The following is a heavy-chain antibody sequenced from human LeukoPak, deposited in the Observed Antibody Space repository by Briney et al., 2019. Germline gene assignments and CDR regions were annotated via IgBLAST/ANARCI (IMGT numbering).Heavy chain of an antibody. CDR3: ARDRYYYDSSGYYSAFDT. CDR1: GGSISSSNW. CDR2: IYPSGST. D-gene: IGHD3-22*01. J-gene: IGHJ3*02. Sequence: SGTLSLTCAVSGGSISSSNWWSWVRQPPGKGLEWIGEIYPSGSTNYNPSLKSRVTMSVDTPKNQFSLKLRSVTAADTAVYYCARDRYYYDSSGYYSAFDTWGQGTMVTVSS. V-gene: IGHV4-4*02.